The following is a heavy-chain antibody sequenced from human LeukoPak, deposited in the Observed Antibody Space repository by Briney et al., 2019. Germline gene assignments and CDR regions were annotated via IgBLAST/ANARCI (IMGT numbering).Heavy chain of an antibody. CDR1: GFSFSDYS. J-gene: IGHJ4*02. CDR3: ASAYYDILTGYRRGVLGN. D-gene: IGHD3-9*01. CDR2: IGSTGINT. V-gene: IGHV3-48*04. Sequence: GGSLRLSCTASGFSFSDYSINWVRQAPGKGLEWVSYIGSTGINTYYADSVKGRFTTSRDNAKNSVYLQMNSLRAEDTAVYYCASAYYDILTGYRRGVLGNWGQGTLVTVSS.